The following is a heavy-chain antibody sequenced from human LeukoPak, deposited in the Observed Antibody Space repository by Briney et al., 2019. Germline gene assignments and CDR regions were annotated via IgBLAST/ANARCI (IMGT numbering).Heavy chain of an antibody. D-gene: IGHD5-12*01. V-gene: IGHV4-34*01. CDR3: ARGYSGYDWIDY. J-gene: IGHJ4*02. Sequence: PSETLSLTCAVYGGSFSGYYWSWIRQPPGKGLEWIGEISHSGSTNYNPSLKSRVTISVDTSKNQFSLKLSSVTAADTAVYYCARGYSGYDWIDYWGQGTLVTVSS. CDR2: ISHSGST. CDR1: GGSFSGYY.